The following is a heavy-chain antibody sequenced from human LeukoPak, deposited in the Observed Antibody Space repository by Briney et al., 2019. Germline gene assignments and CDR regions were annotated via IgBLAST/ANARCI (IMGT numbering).Heavy chain of an antibody. J-gene: IGHJ1*01. D-gene: IGHD2-8*01. CDR2: ISYDGSNK. CDR3: ARGDRMGSYAEYFQH. Sequence: PGGSLRLSCAASGFTFSSYAMSWVRQAPGKGLEWVAVISYDGSNKYYADSVKGRFTISRDNSKNTLYLQMNSLRAEDTAVYYCARGDRMGSYAEYFQHWGQGTLVTVSS. V-gene: IGHV3-30*04. CDR1: GFTFSSYA.